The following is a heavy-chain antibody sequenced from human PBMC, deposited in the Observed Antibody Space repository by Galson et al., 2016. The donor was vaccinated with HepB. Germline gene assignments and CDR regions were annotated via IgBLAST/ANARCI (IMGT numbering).Heavy chain of an antibody. Sequence: QSGAEVKKPGESLKISCQGSGYNFTTYWIGWVRQMPGKGLEWMGIIYPDDSDTKNSPSFQGQVTIPADKSIATAYLQWSSLKASDTAMYYCARHPKRGGYFDYWGPGTLVTVSS. CDR2: IYPDDSDT. CDR1: GYNFTTYW. CDR3: ARHPKRGGYFDY. D-gene: IGHD3-16*01. J-gene: IGHJ4*02. V-gene: IGHV5-51*01.